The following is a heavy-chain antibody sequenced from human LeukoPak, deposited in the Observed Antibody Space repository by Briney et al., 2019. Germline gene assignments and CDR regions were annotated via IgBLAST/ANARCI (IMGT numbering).Heavy chain of an antibody. D-gene: IGHD6-6*01. CDR3: ARGSSNLAGRNNWFDP. Sequence: GGSLRLSCAASGFTYSSYSMNWVRQAPGKGLEWVSSISTSSSYINYPDSVKSGFTISRDNAKNSLYLQMNSLRAEEKAVYYCARGSSNLAGRNNWFDPWGQGTLVTVYS. CDR1: GFTYSSYS. J-gene: IGHJ5*02. V-gene: IGHV3-21*01. CDR2: ISTSSSYI.